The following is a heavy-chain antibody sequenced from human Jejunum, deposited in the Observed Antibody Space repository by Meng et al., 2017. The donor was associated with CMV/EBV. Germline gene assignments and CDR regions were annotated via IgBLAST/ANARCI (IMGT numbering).Heavy chain of an antibody. V-gene: IGHV4-30-4*01. Sequence: SGNFYWSWIRQPPGKGLEWIGYVYYTETTSYNPSLESRVTLSVDTSKNQFSLKLNSVTAADTAVYYCARDTVVVEGDAIHKYGMDVWGQGTTVTVSS. D-gene: IGHD2-2*02. J-gene: IGHJ6*02. CDR2: VYYTETT. CDR1: SGNFY. CDR3: ARDTVVVEGDAIHKYGMDV.